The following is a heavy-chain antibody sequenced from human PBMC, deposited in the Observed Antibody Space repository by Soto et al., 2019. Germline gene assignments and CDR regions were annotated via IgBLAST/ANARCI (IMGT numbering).Heavy chain of an antibody. Sequence: RGESLKISCKGSGYSFTSYWIGWVRQMPGKGLEWMGIIYPGDSDTRYSPSFQGQVTISADKSISTAYLQWSSLKASDTAMYYCARLTYYDFWSGYWSYFDYWGQGTLVTVSS. V-gene: IGHV5-51*01. D-gene: IGHD3-3*01. CDR3: ARLTYYDFWSGYWSYFDY. J-gene: IGHJ4*02. CDR2: IYPGDSDT. CDR1: GYSFTSYW.